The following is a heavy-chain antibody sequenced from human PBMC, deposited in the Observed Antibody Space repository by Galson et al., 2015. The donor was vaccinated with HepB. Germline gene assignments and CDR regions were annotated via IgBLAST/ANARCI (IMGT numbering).Heavy chain of an antibody. CDR1: GGTFSSYS. V-gene: IGHV1-69*13. Sequence: SVKVSCKASGGTFSSYSITWVRQAPGQGLEWMGGIIPIFGTANYAQKFQGRVTITADESTSTAYMELSSLTSEDTAVYYCARSGDDVLTAHSDYWGPGTLVTVSS. CDR3: ARSGDDVLTAHSDY. D-gene: IGHD3-9*01. CDR2: IIPIFGTA. J-gene: IGHJ4*02.